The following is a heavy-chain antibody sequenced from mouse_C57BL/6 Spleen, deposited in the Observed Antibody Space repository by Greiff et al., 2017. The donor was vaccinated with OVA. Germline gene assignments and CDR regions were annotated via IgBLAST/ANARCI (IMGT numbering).Heavy chain of an antibody. D-gene: IGHD3-2*02. CDR1: GYAFTNYL. CDR2: INPGSGGT. J-gene: IGHJ3*01. V-gene: IGHV1-54*01. Sequence: QVQLQQSGAELVRPGPSVKVSCKASGYAFTNYLIEWVKQRPGQGLEWIGVINPGSGGTNYNEKFKGKATLTADKSSSTAYMQLSSLTSEDSAVYFCATNSSGYGWFAYWGQGTLVTVSA. CDR3: ATNSSGYGWFAY.